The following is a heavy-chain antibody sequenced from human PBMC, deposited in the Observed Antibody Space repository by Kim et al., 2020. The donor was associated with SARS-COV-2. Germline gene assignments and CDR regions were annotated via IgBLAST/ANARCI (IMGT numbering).Heavy chain of an antibody. J-gene: IGHJ3*02. V-gene: IGHV5-10-1*01. CDR1: GYSFTSYW. CDR3: ARPTMIVSDAFDI. D-gene: IGHD3-22*01. CDR2: IDPSDSYT. Sequence: GESLKISCKGSGYSFTSYWISWVRQMPGKGLEWMGRIDPSDSYTNYSPSFQGHVTISADKSISTAYLQWSSLKASDTAMYYCARPTMIVSDAFDIWGQGTMVTVSS.